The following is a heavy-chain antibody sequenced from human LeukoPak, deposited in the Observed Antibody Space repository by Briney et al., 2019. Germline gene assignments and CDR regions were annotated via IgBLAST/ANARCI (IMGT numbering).Heavy chain of an antibody. CDR1: GFTFSDYA. J-gene: IGHJ5*02. CDR3: TTDPRGGSCYSFGCWFAP. CDR2: IRSKTYAGAT. D-gene: IGHD2-15*01. Sequence: GRSLRLSCTTSGFTFSDYAMSWVRQAPGKGLEWVAFIRSKTYAGATEYAASVRGRFTFSRDDSKSLAYLQMNTLKTEDTAVYYCTTDPRGGSCYSFGCWFAPWGQGTLVTVSS. V-gene: IGHV3-49*04.